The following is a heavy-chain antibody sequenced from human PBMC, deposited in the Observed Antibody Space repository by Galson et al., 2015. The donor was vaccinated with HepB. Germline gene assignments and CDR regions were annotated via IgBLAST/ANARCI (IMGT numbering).Heavy chain of an antibody. J-gene: IGHJ4*02. V-gene: IGHV3-30-3*01. CDR2: ISYDGSNK. CDR3: ARDYGGSYYDRGIIY. D-gene: IGHD1-26*01. Sequence: SLRLSCAAAGFTFSSYAMHWVRQAPGKGLEWVAVISYDGSNKYYADSVQGRFTISRDNSKNTVYLQMNSLRPEDTAVYYCARDYGGSYYDRGIIYWGQGTLVTVSS. CDR1: GFTFSSYA.